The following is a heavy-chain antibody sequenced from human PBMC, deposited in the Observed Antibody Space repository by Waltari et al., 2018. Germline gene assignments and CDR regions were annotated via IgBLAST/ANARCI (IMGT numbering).Heavy chain of an antibody. D-gene: IGHD3-10*01. CDR3: ARDRNGITMVRGVTRFPFDP. Sequence: QVQLVQSGAEVKKPGASVKVSCKASGYTFTSYAMHWVRQAPGQRLEWMGWINAGNVNTKYSPKFQGRVTITRETSASTAYMELSSLRSEDTAVYYCARDRNGITMVRGVTRFPFDPWGQGTLVTVSS. CDR2: INAGNVNT. V-gene: IGHV1-3*01. CDR1: GYTFTSYA. J-gene: IGHJ5*02.